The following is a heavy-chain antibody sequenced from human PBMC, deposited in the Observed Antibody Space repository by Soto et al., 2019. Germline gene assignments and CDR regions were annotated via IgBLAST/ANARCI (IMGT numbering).Heavy chain of an antibody. V-gene: IGHV1-18*04. CDR1: GYTFTTYA. J-gene: IGHJ4*02. Sequence: QVQLVQSGAEVKKPGASVKVSCKTSGYTFTTYAISWVRQAPGQGLEWMGWISNYNGNTNYAQRFQGRVTLTTDTSTSTASMELRRLRSDDTAIYYCARVERGGYDYVWGSYRYSTHDYWGQGSLVTVSS. CDR3: ARVERGGYDYVWGSYRYSTHDY. CDR2: ISNYNGNT. D-gene: IGHD3-16*02.